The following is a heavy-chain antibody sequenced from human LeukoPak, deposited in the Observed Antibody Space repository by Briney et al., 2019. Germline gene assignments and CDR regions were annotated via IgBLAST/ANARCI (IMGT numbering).Heavy chain of an antibody. CDR3: ATGGTYFDC. Sequence: PGRFLQLSCAASGFNFSSYTMNWVRQAPSTGLEWVSSISSTSSYIYYADSVKGRFTISRDNAKNSLYLQMNSLRAEDTAVYYCATGGTYFDCWGQGTLVTVSS. CDR2: ISSTSSYI. D-gene: IGHD1-26*01. J-gene: IGHJ4*02. CDR1: GFNFSSYT. V-gene: IGHV3-21*01.